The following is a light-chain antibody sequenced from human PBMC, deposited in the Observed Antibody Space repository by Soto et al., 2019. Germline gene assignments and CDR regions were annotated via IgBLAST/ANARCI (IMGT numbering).Light chain of an antibody. CDR1: QSVSNNY. CDR3: QQYGSSGT. CDR2: GAS. V-gene: IGKV3-20*01. J-gene: IGKJ1*01. Sequence: EIVLTQSPGNLSLSPGERAPLCCMASQSVSNNYLAWYQQKPGQAPRLLIYGASNRATGIPDRFSGSGSGTDFTLTISRLEPEDFAVYYCQQYGSSGTFGQGTKVDIK.